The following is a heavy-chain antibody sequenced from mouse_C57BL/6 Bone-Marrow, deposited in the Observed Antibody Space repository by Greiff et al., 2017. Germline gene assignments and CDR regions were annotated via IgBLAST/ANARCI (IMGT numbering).Heavy chain of an antibody. CDR3: ARGGITTGEGYY. D-gene: IGHD1-1*01. Sequence: EVQLQQSGPVLVKPGASVKMSCKASGYTFTDYYMNWVKQSHGKSLEWIGVINPYNGGTSYNQKFKGKATLTVDKSSSTAYMELNSLTSEDSAVYYCARGGITTGEGYYWGQGTTLTVSS. CDR2: INPYNGGT. CDR1: GYTFTDYY. V-gene: IGHV1-19*01. J-gene: IGHJ2*01.